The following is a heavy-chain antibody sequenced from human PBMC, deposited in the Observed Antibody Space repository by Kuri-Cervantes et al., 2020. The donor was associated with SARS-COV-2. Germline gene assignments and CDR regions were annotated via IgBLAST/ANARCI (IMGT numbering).Heavy chain of an antibody. D-gene: IGHD3-3*01. J-gene: IGHJ2*01. CDR2: IYTSGST. Sequence: GSLRLSCTVSGGSISSYYWSWIRQPAGKGLEWIGRIYTSGSTNYNPSLKSRVTMSVDTSKNQFSLKLSSVTAADTAVYSCARALANFWSGSDWYFDLWGRGTLVTVSS. CDR3: ARALANFWSGSDWYFDL. CDR1: GGSISSYY. V-gene: IGHV4-4*07.